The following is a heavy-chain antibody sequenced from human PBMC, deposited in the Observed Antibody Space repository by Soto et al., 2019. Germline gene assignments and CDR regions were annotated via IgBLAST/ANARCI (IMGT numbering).Heavy chain of an antibody. CDR1: GGSINTDSW. J-gene: IGHJ4*02. CDR2: IHRSRGT. Sequence: QVQLQESGPGLVSPLGTLSLTCAVSGGSINTDSWWTWVRQPPGKGLEWIGEIHRSRGTNYNSSLKSRVTISIDRSTNHFSLRLYSVTAADTADYYCASREEARPFWGQGTLVTVSS. CDR3: ASREEARPF. V-gene: IGHV4-4*02. D-gene: IGHD6-6*01.